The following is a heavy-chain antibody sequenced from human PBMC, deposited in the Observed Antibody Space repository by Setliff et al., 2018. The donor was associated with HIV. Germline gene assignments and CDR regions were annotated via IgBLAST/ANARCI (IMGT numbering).Heavy chain of an antibody. Sequence: PGESLKISCRASGYSFTDYWIGWVRQMPGKGLECMGIIYPGDSETKYSPSFQGQVTISVDKSFNTAYLQWSSLRASDTTMYYCARVSRNLYGHLDGFDIWGQGTMVTVSS. V-gene: IGHV5-51*01. CDR1: GYSFTDYW. D-gene: IGHD3-10*01. CDR3: ARVSRNLYGHLDGFDI. J-gene: IGHJ3*02. CDR2: IYPGDSET.